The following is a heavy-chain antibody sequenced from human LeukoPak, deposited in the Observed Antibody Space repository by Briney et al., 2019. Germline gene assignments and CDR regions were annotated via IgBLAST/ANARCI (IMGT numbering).Heavy chain of an antibody. CDR2: INHSGST. D-gene: IGHD6-13*01. CDR3: ARRYSSSWYRAFGI. Sequence: NPSETLSLTCAVYGGSFSGYYWSWIRQPPGKGLEWIGEINHSGSTNYNPSLKSRVTISVDTSKNQFSLKLSSVTAADTAVYYCARRYSSSWYRAFGIWGQGTMVTVSS. J-gene: IGHJ3*02. V-gene: IGHV4-34*01. CDR1: GGSFSGYY.